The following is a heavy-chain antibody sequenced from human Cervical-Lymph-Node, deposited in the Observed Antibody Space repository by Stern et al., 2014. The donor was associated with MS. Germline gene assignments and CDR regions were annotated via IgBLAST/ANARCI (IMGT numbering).Heavy chain of an antibody. J-gene: IGHJ6*02. CDR3: ASPSSVTVGSMDV. CDR2: IIPIFRIP. Sequence: VQLVESGAEVKKPGSSVKVSCKTSGGTFSTYAINWVRQGPGQGLEWMGGIIPIFRIPNYAQKFQGRITITADDSTSTAYMELSSLRSEDTAVYYCASPSSVTVGSMDVWGQGTTVTVPS. D-gene: IGHD2-21*02. CDR1: GGTFSTYA. V-gene: IGHV1-69*01.